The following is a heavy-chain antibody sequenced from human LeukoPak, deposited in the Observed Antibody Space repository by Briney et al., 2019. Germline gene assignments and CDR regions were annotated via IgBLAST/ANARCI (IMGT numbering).Heavy chain of an antibody. CDR2: ISYDGSNK. J-gene: IGHJ4*02. CDR3: ARGPSGYHNT. CDR1: GFTFSIYG. Sequence: GGSLRLSCAASGFTFSIYGMHWVRQAPGKGLDWVAVISYDGSNKYYADSVKGRFTISRDNSKNTLYLQMNSLRAEDTAVYYCARGPSGYHNTGGQGTLVTVSS. D-gene: IGHD5-12*01. V-gene: IGHV3-30*03.